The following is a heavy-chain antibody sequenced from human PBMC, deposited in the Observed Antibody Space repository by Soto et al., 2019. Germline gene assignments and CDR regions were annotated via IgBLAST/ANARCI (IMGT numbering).Heavy chain of an antibody. J-gene: IGHJ6*02. Sequence: QVQLVESGGGVVQPGRSLRLSCAASGFTFSSYGMHWVRQAPGKGLEWVAVISYDGSNKYYADSVKGRFTISRDNSKNTLYLQMNSLRAEDTAVYYCAKDIKKLIPYYYYGMDVWGQGTTVTVSS. D-gene: IGHD3-16*01. CDR3: AKDIKKLIPYYYYGMDV. CDR1: GFTFSSYG. CDR2: ISYDGSNK. V-gene: IGHV3-30*18.